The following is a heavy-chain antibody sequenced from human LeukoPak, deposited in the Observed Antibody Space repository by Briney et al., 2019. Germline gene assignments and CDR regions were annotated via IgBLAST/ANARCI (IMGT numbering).Heavy chain of an antibody. CDR3: ARVASTTRRHDAFDI. D-gene: IGHD1-1*01. V-gene: IGHV1-2*02. J-gene: IGHJ3*02. CDR2: INPNSGGT. Sequence: ASVKVSCKASGYTFTGYYMHWVRQAPGQGLEWMGWINPNSGGTIYAQKFQGRVTMTRDTSINTAYMELSSLRSDDTAVYYCARVASTTRRHDAFDIWGQGTVVTVSS. CDR1: GYTFTGYY.